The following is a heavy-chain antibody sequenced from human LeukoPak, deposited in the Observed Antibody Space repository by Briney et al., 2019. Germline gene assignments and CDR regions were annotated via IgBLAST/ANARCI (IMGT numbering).Heavy chain of an antibody. CDR2: IYYSAST. CDR3: ARDEGIQLWLA. D-gene: IGHD5-18*01. CDR1: GFTFSSYG. J-gene: IGHJ5*02. V-gene: IGHV4-39*07. Sequence: GPLRLSCAASGFTFSSYGMHWVRQPPGKGLEWIGSIYYSASTYYNPSLKSRVTISVDTSKNQFSLKLSSVTAADTAVYYCARDEGIQLWLAWGQGTLVTVSS.